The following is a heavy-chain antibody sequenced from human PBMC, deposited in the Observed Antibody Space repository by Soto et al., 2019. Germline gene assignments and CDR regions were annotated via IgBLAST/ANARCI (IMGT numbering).Heavy chain of an antibody. Sequence: PSETLSLTCTVSGGSISSYYWSWIRQPPGKGLEWTGYIYYSGSTNYNPSLKSRVTIAVDTSKNQFSLKLSSVTAADTAVYYCARGGVYDSSGYQLLMGGVDAIDIWGQGTMVTVSS. D-gene: IGHD3-22*01. CDR1: GGSISSYY. CDR3: ARGGVYDSSGYQLLMGGVDAIDI. V-gene: IGHV4-59*01. J-gene: IGHJ3*02. CDR2: IYYSGST.